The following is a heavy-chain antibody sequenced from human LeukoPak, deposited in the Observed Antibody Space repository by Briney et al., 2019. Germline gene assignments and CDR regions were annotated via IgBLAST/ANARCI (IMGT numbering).Heavy chain of an antibody. CDR1: GFTFGDYA. D-gene: IGHD2-8*01. Sequence: GGSLRLSCTASGFTFGDYAMSWFRQAPGKGLEWVGFIRSKAYGGTTEYAASVKGRFTISRDDSKSIAYLQMNSLKTEDTAVYYCTRDCTNGVCYAPDFDYWGQGILVTVSS. J-gene: IGHJ4*02. V-gene: IGHV3-49*03. CDR3: TRDCTNGVCYAPDFDY. CDR2: IRSKAYGGTT.